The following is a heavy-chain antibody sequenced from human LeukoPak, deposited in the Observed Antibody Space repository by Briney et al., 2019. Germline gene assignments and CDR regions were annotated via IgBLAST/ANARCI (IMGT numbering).Heavy chain of an antibody. CDR3: AKRDKPLAAAGIDY. Sequence: KGRFTISRDYTRNSLCLQMNSLRAEDTAVYYCAKRDKPLAAAGIDYWGQGTLVTVSS. D-gene: IGHD6-13*01. J-gene: IGHJ4*02. V-gene: IGHV3-11*06.